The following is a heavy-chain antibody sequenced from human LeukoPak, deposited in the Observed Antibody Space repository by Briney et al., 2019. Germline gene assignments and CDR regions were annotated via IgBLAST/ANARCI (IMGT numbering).Heavy chain of an antibody. J-gene: IGHJ4*02. CDR1: GFTFGGYL. CDR2: IRSQEYGGTT. CDR3: ARHPKSGYTGYESDY. V-gene: IGHV3-49*02. D-gene: IGHD5-12*01. Sequence: GGSLRLSCTGSGFTFGGYLMSWVRQAPGKGLEWVGFIRSQEYGGTTESAASVKDRFIISRDDSKSVAYLQMDSLKTEDTAVYYCARHPKSGYTGYESDYWGQGTLVIVSS.